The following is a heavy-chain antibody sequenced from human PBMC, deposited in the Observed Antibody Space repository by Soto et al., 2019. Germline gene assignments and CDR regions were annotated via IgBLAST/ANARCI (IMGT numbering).Heavy chain of an antibody. CDR1: GFTFSSYW. Sequence: HPGGSLRLSCAASGFTFSSYWMHWVRQAPGKGLVWVSRINSDGSSTSYADSVKGRFTISRDNAKNTLYLQMNSLRAEDTAVYYCARGHCSGGICPNYSSYMDVWGQGTALTVSS. J-gene: IGHJ6*03. D-gene: IGHD2-15*01. CDR2: INSDGSST. CDR3: ARGHCSGGICPNYSSYMDV. V-gene: IGHV3-74*01.